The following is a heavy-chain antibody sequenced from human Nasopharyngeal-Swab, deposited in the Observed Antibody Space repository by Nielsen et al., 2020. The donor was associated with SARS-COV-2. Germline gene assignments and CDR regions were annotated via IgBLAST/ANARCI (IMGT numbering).Heavy chain of an antibody. CDR3: ARDGYSSSSSYYYYYGMDV. CDR2: ISSSGSTI. J-gene: IGHJ6*02. V-gene: IGHV3-11*01. Sequence: RQAPGKGLEWVSYISSSGSTIYYADSVKGRFTISRDNAKNSLYLQMNSLRAEDTAVCYCARDGYSSSSSYYYYYGMDVWGQGTTVTVSS. D-gene: IGHD6-6*01.